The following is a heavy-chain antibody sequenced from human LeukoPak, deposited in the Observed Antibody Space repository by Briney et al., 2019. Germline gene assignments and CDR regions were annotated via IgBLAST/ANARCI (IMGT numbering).Heavy chain of an antibody. Sequence: ASVKVSCKASGYTFTSYGISWVRQAPGQGLEWMGWISAYNGNTNYAQKFQGRVTMTTDTSTSTAYMELRSLRSDDTAVYYCAILTMPAVQYYYYMDVWGKGTTVTVSS. V-gene: IGHV1-18*01. J-gene: IGHJ6*03. D-gene: IGHD2-2*01. CDR1: GYTFTSYG. CDR2: ISAYNGNT. CDR3: AILTMPAVQYYYYMDV.